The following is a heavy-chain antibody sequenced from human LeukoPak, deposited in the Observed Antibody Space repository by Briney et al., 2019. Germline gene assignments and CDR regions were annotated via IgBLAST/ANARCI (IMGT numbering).Heavy chain of an antibody. CDR3: ARGAATISNFDY. J-gene: IGHJ4*02. D-gene: IGHD5-24*01. Sequence: RASVKVSCKASGYTFTNYGISWVRQAPGQGLEWMGWISAYNGNTNYAQKLQGRVTMTTDTSTSTAYMELRSLRSGDTAVYYCARGAATISNFDYWGQGTLVTVSS. CDR2: ISAYNGNT. CDR1: GYTFTNYG. V-gene: IGHV1-18*01.